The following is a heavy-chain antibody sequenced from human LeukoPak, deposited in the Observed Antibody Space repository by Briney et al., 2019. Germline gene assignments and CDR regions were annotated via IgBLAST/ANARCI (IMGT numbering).Heavy chain of an antibody. CDR2: IYYSGST. CDR1: GVSISSGDYY. D-gene: IGHD2-21*02. CDR3: ARSTYCGGDCYFYYYYYGMDV. J-gene: IGHJ6*02. V-gene: IGHV4-30-4*01. Sequence: PSETLSLTCTVSGVSISSGDYYWSWIRQPPGKGLEWIGYIYYSGSTYYNPSLKSRVTISVDTSKNQFSLKLSSVTAADTAVYYCARSTYCGGDCYFYYYYYGMDVWGQGTTVTVSS.